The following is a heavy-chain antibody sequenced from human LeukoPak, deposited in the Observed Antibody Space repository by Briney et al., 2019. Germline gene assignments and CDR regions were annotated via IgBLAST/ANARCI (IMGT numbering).Heavy chain of an antibody. J-gene: IGHJ3*01. D-gene: IGHD3-10*01. CDR3: ARDLHFGPGSYSLSPLDL. V-gene: IGHV1-18*01. CDR1: GYTITSYG. Sequence: GASVKVSCKASGYTITSYGISWVRQAPGQGLEWMGWISAYNGNTNYAQRFQGRLTMTTASSTSTAYMDLKSLRSDDTAMYYCARDLHFGPGSYSLSPLDLWGQGKKVSVFS. CDR2: ISAYNGNT.